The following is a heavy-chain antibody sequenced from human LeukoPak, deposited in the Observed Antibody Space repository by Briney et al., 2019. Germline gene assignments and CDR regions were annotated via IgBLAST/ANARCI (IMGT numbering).Heavy chain of an antibody. CDR3: ARDMRVGATIYDAFDI. Sequence: ASVKVSCKASGYSFTDYFLHWVRQAPGQGLEWMGWINPNSGGTNYAQKFQGRVTMTRDTSISTAYMELSRLRSDDTAVYYCARDMRVGATIYDAFDIWGQGTMVTVSS. V-gene: IGHV1-2*02. CDR1: GYSFTDYF. CDR2: INPNSGGT. J-gene: IGHJ3*02. D-gene: IGHD1-26*01.